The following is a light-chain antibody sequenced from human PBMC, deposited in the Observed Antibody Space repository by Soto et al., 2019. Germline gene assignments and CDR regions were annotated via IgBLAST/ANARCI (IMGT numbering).Light chain of an antibody. CDR1: QSIGGD. V-gene: IGKV3-11*01. CDR2: GVF. Sequence: EVVLTQSPPTLSLSPGEGATLSCRASQSIGGDLAWYQQKPGQPPRLLTYGVFSRAGGIPDRFRGSGSGTDFTLSISSLQPEDVAVYFCQQRSGNWVSFGGGTKVDIK. J-gene: IGKJ4*01. CDR3: QQRSGNWVS.